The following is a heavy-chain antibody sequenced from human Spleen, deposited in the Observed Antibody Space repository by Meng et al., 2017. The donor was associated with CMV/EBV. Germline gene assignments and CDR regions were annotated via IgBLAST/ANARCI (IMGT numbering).Heavy chain of an antibody. J-gene: IGHJ4*02. CDR3: ARGRGDDLWSGFYYYFDD. CDR2: IYYSGST. V-gene: IGHV4-59*01. CDR1: GGSISSYY. D-gene: IGHD3-3*01. Sequence: SETLSLTCTVSGGSISSYYWSWIRQPPGKGLEWIGYIYYSGSTNYNPSLKSRVTISVDTSKNQFSLKLSSVTAADTAIYYCARGRGDDLWSGFYYYFDDWGQGALVTVSS.